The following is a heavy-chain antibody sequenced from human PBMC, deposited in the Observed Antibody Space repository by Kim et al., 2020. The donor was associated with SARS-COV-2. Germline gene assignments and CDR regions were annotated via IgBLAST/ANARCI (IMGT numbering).Heavy chain of an antibody. CDR3: ARDEGWGRYAY. D-gene: IGHD3-16*01. V-gene: IGHV3-7*01. CDR2: INTHGSEI. CDR1: GFSFSRYW. J-gene: IGHJ4*02. Sequence: GGSLRLSCAASGFSFSRYWISWVRQVPGKGLKLVANINTHGSEINYLGSVRGRFTISRDNAKSALYLQMNSLRVEDTAIYYCARDEGWGRYAYWGLGTLVTVSS.